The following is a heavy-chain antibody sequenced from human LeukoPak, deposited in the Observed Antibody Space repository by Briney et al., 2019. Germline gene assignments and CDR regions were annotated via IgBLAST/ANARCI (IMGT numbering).Heavy chain of an antibody. CDR1: GYTFTSYY. CDR3: ATGYYYDSSGPPFDY. CDR2: INPSGGST. D-gene: IGHD3-22*01. Sequence: ASVKVSXKASGYTFTSYYMHWVRQAPGQGLEWMGIINPSGGSTSYAQKFQGRVTMTEDTSTDTAYMELSSLRSEDTAVYYCATGYYYDSSGPPFDYWGQGTLVTVSS. J-gene: IGHJ4*02. V-gene: IGHV1-46*01.